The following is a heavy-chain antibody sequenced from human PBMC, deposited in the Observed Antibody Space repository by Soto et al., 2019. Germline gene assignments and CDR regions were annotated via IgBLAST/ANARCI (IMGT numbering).Heavy chain of an antibody. Sequence: SQTLSLTCVMSAYSVSSNSAALECIIQSPSIFLERLGRTYYRSKWYNDYAVSVKSRITINPDTSKNQFSLQLNSVTPEDTAVYYCARRTGYSSSWSPSFDYWGQGTLVTVSS. CDR3: ARRTGYSSSWSPSFDY. CDR2: TYYRSKWYN. J-gene: IGHJ4*02. CDR1: AYSVSSNSAA. V-gene: IGHV6-1*01. D-gene: IGHD6-13*01.